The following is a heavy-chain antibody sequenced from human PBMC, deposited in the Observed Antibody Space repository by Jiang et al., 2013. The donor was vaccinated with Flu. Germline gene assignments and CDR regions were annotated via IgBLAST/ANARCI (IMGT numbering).Heavy chain of an antibody. J-gene: IGHJ6*02. CDR1: GFTFTSYG. Sequence: QLLESGGGVVQPGRSLRLSCAASGFTFTSYGMHWVRQAPGKGLEWVALISYDGSHKYYSDSLKGRFSISRDNSQNTVYLQMNSLSGEDTAVYYCAREDPRGPFYYGMDVWGQGTAVTVSS. CDR2: ISYDGSHK. V-gene: IGHV3-30*03. CDR3: AREDPRGPFYYGMDV.